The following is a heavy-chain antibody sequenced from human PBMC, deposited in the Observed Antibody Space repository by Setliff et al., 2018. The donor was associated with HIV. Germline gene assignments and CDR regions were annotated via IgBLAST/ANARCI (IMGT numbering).Heavy chain of an antibody. D-gene: IGHD6-13*01. V-gene: IGHV4-59*01. CDR3: ARRSGAAVFYYFDY. CDR2: ICYSATT. J-gene: IGHJ4*02. Sequence: PSETLSLTCTVSGGSIGSYCWSWIRQPPGKGLEWIGTICYSATTSYNPSLKNRVAMSVDTSKNQFSLKLTSVTPADTAVYYCARRSGAAVFYYFDYWGQGTLVTVSS. CDR1: GGSIGSYC.